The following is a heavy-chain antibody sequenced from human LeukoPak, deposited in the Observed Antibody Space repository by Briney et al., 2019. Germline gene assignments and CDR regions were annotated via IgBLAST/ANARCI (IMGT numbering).Heavy chain of an antibody. Sequence: PSETLSLTCAVSGGSISSGGYSWSWIRQPPGRGVEWIGYIYHSGSTYYNPSLKSRVTISVDRSKNQFSLKLSSVTAADTAVYYCARGLTYYYYYGMDVWGQGTTVTVSS. CDR1: GGSISSGGYS. CDR2: IYHSGST. J-gene: IGHJ6*02. V-gene: IGHV4-30-2*01. D-gene: IGHD2-21*02. CDR3: ARGLTYYYYYGMDV.